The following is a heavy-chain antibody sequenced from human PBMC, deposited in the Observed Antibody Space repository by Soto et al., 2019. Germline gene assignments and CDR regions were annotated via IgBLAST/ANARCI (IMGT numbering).Heavy chain of an antibody. D-gene: IGHD4-17*01. V-gene: IGHV4-4*07. Sequence: DPLSLTCNDSVGSISNNYWTWIRQPAGKGLEWIGRIYSNGRTNFNPSLKSRISMSIDTSKNQFSLKLTSVTAADTAVYYCARSYRDSYEHWGQGTLVTVSS. J-gene: IGHJ1*01. CDR2: IYSNGRT. CDR3: ARSYRDSYEH. CDR1: VGSISNNY.